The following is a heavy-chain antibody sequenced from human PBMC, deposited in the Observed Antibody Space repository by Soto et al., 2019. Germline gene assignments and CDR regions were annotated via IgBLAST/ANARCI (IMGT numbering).Heavy chain of an antibody. CDR2: ISSSSSYI. CDR3: ARVGVAAAGPSSGMGYYYYYYYMDV. Sequence: GGSLRLSCAASGFTFSSYSMNWVRQAPGKGLEWVSSISSSSSYIYYADSVKGRFTISRDNAKNSLYLQMNSLRAEETAVYYCARVGVAAAGPSSGMGYYYYYYYMDVWGKGTTVTVSS. CDR1: GFTFSSYS. D-gene: IGHD6-13*01. V-gene: IGHV3-21*01. J-gene: IGHJ6*03.